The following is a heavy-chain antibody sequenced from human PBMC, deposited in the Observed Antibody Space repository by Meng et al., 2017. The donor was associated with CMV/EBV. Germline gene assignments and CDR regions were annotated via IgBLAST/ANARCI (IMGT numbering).Heavy chain of an antibody. CDR3: ARGKVDIVN. Sequence: SETLSLTCAVYGGSFSGYYWSWIRQPPGKGLEWIGEINHSGSTNYNPSLKSRVTISVDTSKNQFSLKLSSVTAADTAVYYCARGKVDIVNWGQGTLVIVSS. CDR2: INHSGST. D-gene: IGHD5-12*01. CDR1: GGSFSGYY. J-gene: IGHJ4*02. V-gene: IGHV4-34*01.